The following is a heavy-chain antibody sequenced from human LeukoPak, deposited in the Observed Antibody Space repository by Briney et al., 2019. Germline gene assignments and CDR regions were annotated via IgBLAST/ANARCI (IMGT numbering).Heavy chain of an antibody. CDR2: ITPIFGTA. D-gene: IGHD3-10*01. Sequence: ASVKVSCKASGGTFSSYAISWVRQAPGQGLEWMGGITPIFGTANYAQKFQGRVTITADESTSTAYMELSSLRSEDTAVYYCARDSYTMVRGVIPYYGMDVWGKGTTVTVSS. CDR3: ARDSYTMVRGVIPYYGMDV. J-gene: IGHJ6*04. CDR1: GGTFSSYA. V-gene: IGHV1-69*13.